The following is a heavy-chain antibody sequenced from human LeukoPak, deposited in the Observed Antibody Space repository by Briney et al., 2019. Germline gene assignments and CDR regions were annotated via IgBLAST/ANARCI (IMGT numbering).Heavy chain of an antibody. V-gene: IGHV3-7*01. J-gene: IGHJ3*02. D-gene: IGHD3-22*01. CDR2: IKEDGSTK. CDR1: GFTFSNSW. Sequence: LPGGSLRLSCAASGFTFSNSWMTWVRHAPGKGLEWVADIKEDGSTKLYVDSVNGRFTISRDNAKNSLYLQMDSLRAEDTAVYYCARERMIVVDDAFDIWGQGTMVTVSS. CDR3: ARERMIVVDDAFDI.